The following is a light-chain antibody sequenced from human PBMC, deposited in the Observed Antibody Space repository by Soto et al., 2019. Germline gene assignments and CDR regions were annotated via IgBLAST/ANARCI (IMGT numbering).Light chain of an antibody. Sequence: QSALTQPASVSGSPGQSITISCTGTSSDVGGYNYVSWYQQHPGKAPKLMIYDVNTRPSGVSNRFSGSKSGNTASLTLSGLQAEDDADYYCSSYTSSISFGGGTKLTVL. V-gene: IGLV2-14*01. CDR1: SSDVGGYNY. J-gene: IGLJ2*01. CDR3: SSYTSSIS. CDR2: DVN.